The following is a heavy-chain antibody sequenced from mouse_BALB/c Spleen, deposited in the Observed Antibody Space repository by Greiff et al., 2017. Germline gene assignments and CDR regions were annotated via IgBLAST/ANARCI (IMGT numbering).Heavy chain of an antibody. D-gene: IGHD1-1*01. Sequence: EVQLQQSGAELVKPGASVKLSCTASGFNIKDTYMHWVKQRPEQGLEWIGRIDPANGNTKYDPKFQGKATITADTSSNTAYLQLSSLTSEDTAVYYCARSLNYGYYAMDYWGQGTSVTVSS. J-gene: IGHJ4*01. V-gene: IGHV14-3*02. CDR2: IDPANGNT. CDR1: GFNIKDTY. CDR3: ARSLNYGYYAMDY.